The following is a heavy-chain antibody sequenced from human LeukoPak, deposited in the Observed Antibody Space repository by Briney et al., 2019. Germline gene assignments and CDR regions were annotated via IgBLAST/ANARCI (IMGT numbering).Heavy chain of an antibody. Sequence: GGSLRLSCAASGFTFSSYWMHWVRQAPGKGLVWVSRINSDGSSTSYADSVKGRFTTSRDNAKNTLYLQMNSLRAEDTAVYYCARDYSSGWYYDYWGQGTLVTVSS. CDR2: INSDGSST. CDR3: ARDYSSGWYYDY. CDR1: GFTFSSYW. V-gene: IGHV3-74*01. J-gene: IGHJ4*02. D-gene: IGHD6-19*01.